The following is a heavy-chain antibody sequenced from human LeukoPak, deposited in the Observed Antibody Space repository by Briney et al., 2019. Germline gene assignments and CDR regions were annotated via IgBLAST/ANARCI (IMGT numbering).Heavy chain of an antibody. V-gene: IGHV4-59*01. D-gene: IGHD2-2*01. CDR3: ARVYQSAEYYFDY. J-gene: IGHJ4*02. CDR2: IYYTGRT. CDR1: GGSIDSYY. Sequence: SETLSLTCTVSGGSIDSYYWSWIRQPSGEGVEWRGYIYYTGRTEYHPSLKKRVTISLDTSKNQFSLKLTSVTAADTAVYYCARVYQSAEYYFDYWGQGNLVSVSS.